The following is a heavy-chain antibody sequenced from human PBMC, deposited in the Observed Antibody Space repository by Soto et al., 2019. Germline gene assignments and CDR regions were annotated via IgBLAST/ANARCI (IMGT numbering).Heavy chain of an antibody. D-gene: IGHD2-2*01. CDR2: ISYDGSNK. J-gene: IGHJ4*02. V-gene: IGHV3-30*03. CDR1: GFTFSSYG. CDR3: ASSCSNSHYFDY. Sequence: QVQLVESGGGVVQPGRSLRLSCAASGFTFSSYGMHWVRQAPGKGLEWVAVISYDGSNKYYADSVKGRFTISRDNSKNTLYLQMNSLRAEDTAVYYCASSCSNSHYFDYWGQGTLVTVSS.